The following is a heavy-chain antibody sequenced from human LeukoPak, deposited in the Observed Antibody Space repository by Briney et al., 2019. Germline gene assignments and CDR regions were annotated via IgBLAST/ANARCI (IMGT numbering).Heavy chain of an antibody. CDR3: ARSLLAYCGGDCYSLQH. V-gene: IGHV1-69*13. D-gene: IGHD2-21*02. CDR1: GGTFSSYA. J-gene: IGHJ1*01. Sequence: ASVKVSCKASGGTFSSYAISWVRQAPGQGLEWMGGIIPIFGTANYAQKFQGRVTITADESTSTAYMELSSLRSEDTAAYYCARSLLAYCGGDCYSLQHWGQGTLVTVSS. CDR2: IIPIFGTA.